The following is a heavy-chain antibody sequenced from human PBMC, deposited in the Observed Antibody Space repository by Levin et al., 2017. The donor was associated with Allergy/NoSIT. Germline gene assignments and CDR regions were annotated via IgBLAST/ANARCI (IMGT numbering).Heavy chain of an antibody. Sequence: SETLSLTCTVSGGSISSGGYYWSWIRQHPGKGLEWIGYIYYSGSTYYNPSLKSRVTISVDTSKNQFSLKLSSVTAADTAVYYCARVGSGVFDYWGQGTLVTVSS. CDR3: ARVGSGVFDY. CDR2: IYYSGST. J-gene: IGHJ4*02. CDR1: GGSISSGGYY. V-gene: IGHV4-31*03. D-gene: IGHD3-3*01.